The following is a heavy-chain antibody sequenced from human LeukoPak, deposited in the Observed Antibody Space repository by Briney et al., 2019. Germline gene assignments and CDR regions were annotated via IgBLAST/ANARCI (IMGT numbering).Heavy chain of an antibody. D-gene: IGHD3-22*01. J-gene: IGHJ4*02. CDR2: IPYDGSNK. Sequence: PGGSLRLSCAASGFTFSSYGMHWVRQAPGKGLEWVAVIPYDGSNKYYADSVKGRFTISRDNSKNTLYLQMNSLRAEDTAVYYCAKDYDYYDSSGYPDYWGQGTLVTVSS. CDR3: AKDYDYYDSSGYPDY. V-gene: IGHV3-30*18. CDR1: GFTFSSYG.